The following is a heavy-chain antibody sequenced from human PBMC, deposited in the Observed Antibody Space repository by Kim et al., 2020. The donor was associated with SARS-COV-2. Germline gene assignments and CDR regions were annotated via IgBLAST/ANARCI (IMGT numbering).Heavy chain of an antibody. D-gene: IGHD4-17*01. V-gene: IGHV3-23*01. CDR1: GFTFSSHA. CDR3: AKDQTHYGDYGFDP. CDR2: ISGSGSRT. J-gene: IGHJ5*02. Sequence: GGSLRLSCAASGFTFSSHAMSWVRQAPGQGLEWVSAISGSGSRTYYADSVKGRFTISRDNSKNTLSLQMNSLRAEDTAIYYCAKDQTHYGDYGFDPWGQGTLVTVSS.